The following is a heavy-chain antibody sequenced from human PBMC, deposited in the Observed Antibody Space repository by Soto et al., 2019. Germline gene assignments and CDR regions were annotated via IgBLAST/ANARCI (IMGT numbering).Heavy chain of an antibody. D-gene: IGHD4-17*01. V-gene: IGHV3-23*01. CDR3: ARPRGYGVLDAYDI. J-gene: IGHJ3*02. CDR2: ISGSGDST. CDR1: GFILSHYA. Sequence: GVFLWLPFASCGFILSHYAVTRFFQPAEKGLEWVSAISGSGDSTYDADSVKGRFTISRDKSINTLFLQMDILRTEDTAVYYCARPRGYGVLDAYDIWAQGVMVT.